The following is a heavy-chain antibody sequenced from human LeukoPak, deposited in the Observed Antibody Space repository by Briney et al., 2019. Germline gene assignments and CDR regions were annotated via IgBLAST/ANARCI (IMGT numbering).Heavy chain of an antibody. J-gene: IGHJ4*02. Sequence: GGSLRLSCAVSGFTLSSYEMNWVRQAPGKGLEWVSSISSSSSYIYYADSVKGRFTISRDNAKNSLYLQMNSLRAEDTAVYFCAREKGYYYQDFDYWGQGTLVTVSS. V-gene: IGHV3-21*01. D-gene: IGHD3-22*01. CDR1: GFTLSSYE. CDR2: ISSSSSYI. CDR3: AREKGYYYQDFDY.